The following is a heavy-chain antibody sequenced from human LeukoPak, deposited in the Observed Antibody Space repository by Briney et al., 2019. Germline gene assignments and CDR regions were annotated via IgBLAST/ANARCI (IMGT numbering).Heavy chain of an antibody. J-gene: IGHJ4*02. V-gene: IGHV3-30-3*01. D-gene: IGHD3-10*01. CDR1: GFTFSSYS. CDR3: TSMVRGVVGY. Sequence: GGSLRLSCAASGFTFSSYSMHWVRQAPGKGLEWVAVISNDGSIEYYADSVKGRFTISRDNAKNSLYLQMNSLKTEDTAVYYCTSMVRGVVGYWGQGTLVTVSS. CDR2: ISNDGSIE.